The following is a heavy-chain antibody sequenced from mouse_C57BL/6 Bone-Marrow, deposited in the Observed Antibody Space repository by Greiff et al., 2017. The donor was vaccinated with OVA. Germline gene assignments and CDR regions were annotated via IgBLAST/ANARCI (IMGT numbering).Heavy chain of an antibody. Sequence: VQLQQSDAELVKPGASVKISCKVSGYTFTDHTIHWMKQRPEQGLEWIGYIYPRDGSTKYNEKFKGKATLTADKSSSTAYMQLNSLTSEDSAVYFCAREYYGSSPYWYFDVWGTGTTVTVSS. V-gene: IGHV1-78*01. J-gene: IGHJ1*03. CDR1: GYTFTDHT. CDR3: AREYYGSSPYWYFDV. CDR2: IYPRDGST. D-gene: IGHD1-1*01.